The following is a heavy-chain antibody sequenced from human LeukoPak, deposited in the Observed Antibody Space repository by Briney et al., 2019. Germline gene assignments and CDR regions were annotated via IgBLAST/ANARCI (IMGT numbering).Heavy chain of an antibody. J-gene: IGHJ4*02. CDR2: INGSGGTT. Sequence: PGGSLRLSCAASGFTFSSYAMSWVRQAPGKGLELVSGINGSGGTTYYADSVKGRFTISRDNSKNTLYLQLNSLRAEDTAIYYCAKDLTYHYDSTGYYFDHWGQGTLVTVSS. CDR3: AKDLTYHYDSTGYYFDH. CDR1: GFTFSSYA. D-gene: IGHD3-22*01. V-gene: IGHV3-23*01.